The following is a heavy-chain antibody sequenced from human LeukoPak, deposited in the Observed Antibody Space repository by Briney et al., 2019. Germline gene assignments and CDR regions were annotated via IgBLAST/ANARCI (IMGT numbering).Heavy chain of an antibody. CDR2: IYYSGST. CDR1: GGSISSSSYY. CDR3: ARGLSSGWPHDY. D-gene: IGHD6-19*01. Sequence: SEALSLTCTVSGGSISSSSYYWGWIRQPPGKGLEWIGSIYYSGSTYYNPSLKSRVTISVDTSKNQFSLKLSSVTAADTAVYYCARGLSSGWPHDYWGQGTLVTVSS. V-gene: IGHV4-39*01. J-gene: IGHJ4*02.